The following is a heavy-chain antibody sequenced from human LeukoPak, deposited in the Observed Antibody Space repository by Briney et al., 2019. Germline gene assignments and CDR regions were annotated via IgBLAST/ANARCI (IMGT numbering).Heavy chain of an antibody. CDR3: ARARIAARLGIDY. CDR1: GGSFSGYY. Sequence: PSETLSLTCAVYGGSFSGYYWSWIRQPPGKGLEWIGEINHSGSTNYNPSLKSRVTISVDTSKNQFSLKLSSVTAADMAVYYCARARIAARLGIDYWGQGTLVTVSS. D-gene: IGHD6-6*01. V-gene: IGHV4-34*01. J-gene: IGHJ4*02. CDR2: INHSGST.